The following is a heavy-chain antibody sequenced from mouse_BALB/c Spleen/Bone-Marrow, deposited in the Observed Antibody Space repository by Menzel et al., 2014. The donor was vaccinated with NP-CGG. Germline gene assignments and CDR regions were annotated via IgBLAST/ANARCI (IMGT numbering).Heavy chain of an antibody. D-gene: IGHD2-4*01. CDR1: GFTFNTYA. Sequence: EVKVVESGGGLVQPKGSLKLSCAASGFTFNTYAMNWVRQAPGKGLEWVARIRSKSNNYATYYADSVKDRFTISRDDSQSMLYLQMNNLKTEDTAMYYCVYDCAIDYWGQGTSVTVSS. CDR2: IRSKSNNYAT. CDR3: VYDCAIDY. V-gene: IGHV10-1*02. J-gene: IGHJ4*01.